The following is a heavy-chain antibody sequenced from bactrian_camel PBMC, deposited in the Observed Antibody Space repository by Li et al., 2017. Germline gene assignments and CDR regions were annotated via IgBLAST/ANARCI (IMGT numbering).Heavy chain of an antibody. CDR1: GFAFSMFA. V-gene: IGHV3-2*01. CDR2: ISTGSGPT. Sequence: HVQLVESGGGSVQAGESLTLSCAASGFAFSMFAMTWVRQAPGKGLESVSSISTGSGPTYADSVKSRFTISKDDAKNTLYLQMNSLKPEDTAVYYCATGLLPYCSGAYCYTQLNYWGQGTQVTVS. CDR3: ATGLLPYCSGAYCYTQLNY. D-gene: IGHD2*01. J-gene: IGHJ4*01.